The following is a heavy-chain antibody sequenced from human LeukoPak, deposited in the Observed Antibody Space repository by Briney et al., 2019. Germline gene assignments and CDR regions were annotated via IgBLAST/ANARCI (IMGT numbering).Heavy chain of an antibody. V-gene: IGHV4-59*08. Sequence: SETLSLTCTISGGSISSYYWSWIRQPPGKGLEWIGYIYYSGSTSYNPSLKSRVTILVDTSKNQFSLKLRSVTAADTAVYYCARGGDGYNYSGNWFDPWGQGTLVTVSS. CDR3: ARGGDGYNYSGNWFDP. CDR1: GGSISSYY. J-gene: IGHJ5*02. CDR2: IYYSGST. D-gene: IGHD5-24*01.